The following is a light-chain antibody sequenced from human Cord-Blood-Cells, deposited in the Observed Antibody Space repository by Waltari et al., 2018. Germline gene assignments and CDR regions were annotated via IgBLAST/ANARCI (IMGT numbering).Light chain of an antibody. CDR2: AAS. J-gene: IGKJ2*01. CDR1: QSISSY. Sequence: DIPMTPSPSSLSASVGDRVTITCRASQSISSYLNWYQQKPGKAPKLLIYAASSLQSGVPSRFSVSGSVTDFTLTISSLQPEDFATYYCQQSYSTPYTFGQGTKLEIK. V-gene: IGKV1-39*01. CDR3: QQSYSTPYT.